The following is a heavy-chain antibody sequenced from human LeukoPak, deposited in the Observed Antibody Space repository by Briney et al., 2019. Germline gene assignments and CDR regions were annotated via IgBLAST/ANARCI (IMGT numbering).Heavy chain of an antibody. CDR2: IDHSGST. CDR1: GGSLNGYY. Sequence: SPSETLSLTCAVYGGSLNGYYWSWIRQPPGKGLEWIGEIDHSGSTNYNPSLESRVAISIDTSKNQFSLKVTSVTAADTAMYYCARGVVVQAEWLRLYNYWGQGTLVTVSS. V-gene: IGHV4-34*01. D-gene: IGHD5-12*01. J-gene: IGHJ4*02. CDR3: ARGVVVQAEWLRLYNY.